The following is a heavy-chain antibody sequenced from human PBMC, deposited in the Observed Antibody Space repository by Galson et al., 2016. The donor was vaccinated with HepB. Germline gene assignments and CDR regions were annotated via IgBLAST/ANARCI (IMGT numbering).Heavy chain of an antibody. J-gene: IGHJ4*02. Sequence: SLRLSCAGAEFIFSKYAMTWVRQAPGKGLEWVSTINAGGGNRYYADSVRGRFTISRDNSKSTLYLEMDSLSAEDTAIYYCVQMIAELANRNFAFWGQGTLVTVSS. CDR1: EFIFSKYA. V-gene: IGHV3-23*01. CDR2: INAGGGNR. D-gene: IGHD3-22*01. CDR3: VQMIAELANRNFAF.